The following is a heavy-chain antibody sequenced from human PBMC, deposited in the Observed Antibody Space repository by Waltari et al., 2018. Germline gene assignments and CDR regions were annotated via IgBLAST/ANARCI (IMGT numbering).Heavy chain of an antibody. Sequence: QLQESGPGLGRPSGPLSLTCTAPGGSIAGGIYYWGWLRQSPGKGLEWIGSIYYSGSTYYNPTLKSRVTISGDTSKNQFSLKLSSVTAADTAVYYCARHWKKSGYRFDPWGQGTLVTVSS. CDR2: IYYSGST. CDR3: ARHWKKSGYRFDP. CDR1: GGSIAGGIYY. J-gene: IGHJ5*02. V-gene: IGHV4-39*01. D-gene: IGHD5-12*01.